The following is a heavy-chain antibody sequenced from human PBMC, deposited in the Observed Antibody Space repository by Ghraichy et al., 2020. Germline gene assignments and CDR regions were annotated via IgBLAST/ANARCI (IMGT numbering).Heavy chain of an antibody. J-gene: IGHJ4*02. CDR2: IKQDGTEK. CDR3: ARAPYYDSSGDY. CDR1: GFTFTTYY. V-gene: IGHV3-7*01. Sequence: LSLTCAASGFTFTTYYMNWVRQAPGKGLEWVANIKQDGTEKYYVDSVKGRFTLARDNTKNSVYLQMNSLRAEDTALYFCARAPYYDSSGDYWGRGTLVTVSS. D-gene: IGHD3-22*01.